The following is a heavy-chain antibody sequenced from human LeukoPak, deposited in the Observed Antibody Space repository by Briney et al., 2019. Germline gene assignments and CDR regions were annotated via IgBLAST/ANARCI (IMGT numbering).Heavy chain of an antibody. Sequence: GGSLRLSCAASGFTFSSYWMSWVRQAPGKGLEWVANIKQDGSEKYYVDSVKGRFTISRDNAKNSLYLQMNSLRAEDTAVYYCARDPGAYYDSTPGWFDPWGQGTLVTVSS. CDR2: IKQDGSEK. CDR1: GFTFSSYW. CDR3: ARDPGAYYDSTPGWFDP. J-gene: IGHJ5*02. V-gene: IGHV3-7*01. D-gene: IGHD3-22*01.